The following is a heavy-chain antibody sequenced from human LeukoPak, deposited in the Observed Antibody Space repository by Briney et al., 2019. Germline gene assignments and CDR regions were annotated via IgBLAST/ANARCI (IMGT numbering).Heavy chain of an antibody. CDR1: GFTFTSYS. CDR2: IGSSSSYI. Sequence: GGSLRLSCAASGFTFTSYSMNWVRQAPGKGLEWVSSIGSSSSYIYYADSVRGRFTISRDNAKNSLYLQMNSLRAEDTAVYYCARDPGPSFDYWGQGTLVTVSS. CDR3: ARDPGPSFDY. V-gene: IGHV3-21*01. J-gene: IGHJ4*02.